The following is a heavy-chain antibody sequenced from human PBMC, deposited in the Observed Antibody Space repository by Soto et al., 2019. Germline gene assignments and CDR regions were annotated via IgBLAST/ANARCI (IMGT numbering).Heavy chain of an antibody. V-gene: IGHV1-69*01. D-gene: IGHD2-2*01. CDR3: ARDLADCSSTSCYFDAFDI. CDR2: IIPIFGTA. Sequence: QVQLVQSGAEVKKPGSSVKVSCKASGGTFSSYAISWVRQAPGQGLEWMGGIIPIFGTANYAQKFQVGVTITADESTSADYMELSSMRSEDTAVYYCARDLADCSSTSCYFDAFDIWGQGTMVTVSS. CDR1: GGTFSSYA. J-gene: IGHJ3*02.